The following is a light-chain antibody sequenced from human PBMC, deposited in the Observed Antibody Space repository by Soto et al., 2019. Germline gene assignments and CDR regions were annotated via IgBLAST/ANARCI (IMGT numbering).Light chain of an antibody. CDR3: SSYTRFSTYV. CDR1: ISDVGAYNY. Sequence: QSALTQPASVSGSPGQSITISCTGTISDVGAYNYVSWYQQHPGKAPKLMIYGVNNRPSGVSNRFSGSKSGNTASLTVSGLQAEDEADYYCSSYTRFSTYVFGTGTKVTVL. V-gene: IGLV2-14*01. J-gene: IGLJ1*01. CDR2: GVN.